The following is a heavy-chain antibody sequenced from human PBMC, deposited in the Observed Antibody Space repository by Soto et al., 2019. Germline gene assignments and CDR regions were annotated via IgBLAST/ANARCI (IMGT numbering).Heavy chain of an antibody. J-gene: IGHJ4*02. V-gene: IGHV3-23*01. CDR3: ARWDGYGDV. CDR2: LSGGGSNT. Sequence: PGGSLRLSCAASGFSFSTYSMAWVRQTPGKGLAWVSGLSGGGSNTFYADSVQGRFTISVDNSKNTVYLQMNSLRVEDTAVYYCARWDGYGDVWGQGTLVTV. D-gene: IGHD4-17*01. CDR1: GFSFSTYS.